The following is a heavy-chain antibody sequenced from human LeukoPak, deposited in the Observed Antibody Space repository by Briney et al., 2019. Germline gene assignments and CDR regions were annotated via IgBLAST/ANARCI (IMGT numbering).Heavy chain of an antibody. CDR2: ISSPGTIM. J-gene: IGHJ6*03. D-gene: IGHD6-19*01. CDR1: GFTFSTFE. V-gene: IGHV3-48*03. Sequence: GGSLRLSCAASGFTFSTFEMNWVRQAPGKGLEWISYISSPGTIMYYADSVKGRFTISRDNAKNSLYLQMNSLRAEDTAVYYCVLRSDRIQYMDVWGKGTTVTVSS. CDR3: VLRSDRIQYMDV.